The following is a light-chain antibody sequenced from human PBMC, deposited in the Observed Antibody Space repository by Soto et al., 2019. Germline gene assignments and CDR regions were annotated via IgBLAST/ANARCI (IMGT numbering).Light chain of an antibody. CDR3: HQYGSSPQT. CDR1: QSVSSNY. V-gene: IGKV3-20*01. J-gene: IGKJ4*01. CDR2: DTS. Sequence: EIVLTQSPGTLSLSPGERATLSCRASQSVSSNYLAWYQQNPGQAPRLLIHDTSTRATGIPDRFSGSGSGIDFTLTISSLEPEDFAVYYCHQYGSSPQTFGGGTKVEIK.